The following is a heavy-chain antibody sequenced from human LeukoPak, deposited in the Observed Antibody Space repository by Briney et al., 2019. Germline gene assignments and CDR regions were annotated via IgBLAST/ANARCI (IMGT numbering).Heavy chain of an antibody. CDR3: ARHQTVLLWFGESGPIDY. V-gene: IGHV4-4*02. Sequence: PSGTLSLTCAVSGGSISSSNWWSWVRQPPGKGLEWIGEIYHSGSTNYNPSLKSRVTISVDTSKNQFSLKLSSVTAADTAVYYCARHQTVLLWFGESGPIDYWGQGTLVTVSS. CDR2: IYHSGST. D-gene: IGHD3-10*01. J-gene: IGHJ4*02. CDR1: GGSISSSNW.